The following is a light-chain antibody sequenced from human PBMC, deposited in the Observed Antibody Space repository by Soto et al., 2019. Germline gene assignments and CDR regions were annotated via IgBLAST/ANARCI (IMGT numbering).Light chain of an antibody. CDR2: SNN. CDR3: QSYDNSLSGSWV. V-gene: IGLV1-44*01. CDR1: SSNVGSNT. J-gene: IGLJ3*02. Sequence: QSVLTQPPSASGTPGQRVTISCSGSSSNVGSNTVNWYQQLPGTAPTLLIYSNNQRPSGVPDRFSGSKSGTSASLAVNGLQSEDEADYYCQSYDNSLSGSWVFGGGTKLTVL.